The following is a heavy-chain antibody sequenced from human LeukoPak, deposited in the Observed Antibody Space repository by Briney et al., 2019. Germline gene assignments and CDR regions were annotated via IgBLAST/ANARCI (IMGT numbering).Heavy chain of an antibody. V-gene: IGHV1-3*01. J-gene: IGHJ4*02. CDR1: GYTFTSYA. D-gene: IGHD6-19*01. CDR2: INAGNGNT. Sequence: ASVKVSCKASGYTFTSYAMHWVRQAPGQRLEWMGWINAGNGNTKYSQKFQGRVTITRDTSASTAYMGLSSLRSEDTAVYYCARGPTPPSIAVAGTWWVPYFDYWGQGTLVTVSS. CDR3: ARGPTPPSIAVAGTWWVPYFDY.